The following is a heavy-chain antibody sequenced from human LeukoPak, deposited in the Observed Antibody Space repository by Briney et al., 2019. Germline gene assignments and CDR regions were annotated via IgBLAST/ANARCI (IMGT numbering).Heavy chain of an antibody. CDR3: ARGNCYDSSGYYGY. D-gene: IGHD3-22*01. V-gene: IGHV4-34*01. Sequence: SETLSLTCGVYGGSFSGYYWSWIRQPPGKGLEWIGEINHSGSTNYNPSLKSRVTISVDTSKNQFSLKLSSVTAADTAVYYCARGNCYDSSGYYGYWGQGTLVTVSS. CDR2: INHSGST. CDR1: GGSFSGYY. J-gene: IGHJ4*02.